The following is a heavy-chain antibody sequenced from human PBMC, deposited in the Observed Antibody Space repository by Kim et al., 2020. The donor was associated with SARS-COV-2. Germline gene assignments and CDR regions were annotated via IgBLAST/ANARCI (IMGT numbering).Heavy chain of an antibody. Sequence: SIGYADSVKGRFTISRDNAKNSLYLQMNSLRAEDTALYYCAKDSVGAFDIWGQGTMVTVSS. J-gene: IGHJ3*02. CDR2: SI. V-gene: IGHV3-9*01. CDR3: AKDSVGAFDI.